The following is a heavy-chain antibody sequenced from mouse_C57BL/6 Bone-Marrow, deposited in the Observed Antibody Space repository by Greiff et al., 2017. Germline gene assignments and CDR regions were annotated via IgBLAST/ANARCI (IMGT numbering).Heavy chain of an antibody. Sequence: QVQLKESGPGILQPSQTLSLTCSFSGFSLSTFGMGVGWIRPPSGKGLEWLAHIWWDDDKYYNPALKSRLTISKDTSKNQVFLKIANVDTAATSTSYCARTHYCLFDYWGQGTTLTVSS. CDR2: IWWDDDK. CDR3: ARTHYCLFDY. V-gene: IGHV8-8*01. CDR1: GFSLSTFGMG. J-gene: IGHJ2*01. D-gene: IGHD1-2*01.